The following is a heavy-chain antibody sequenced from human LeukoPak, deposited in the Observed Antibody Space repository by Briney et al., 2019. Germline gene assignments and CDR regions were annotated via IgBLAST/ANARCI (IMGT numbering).Heavy chain of an antibody. CDR1: GGSISSYY. V-gene: IGHV4-59*08. J-gene: IGHJ4*02. CDR3: ARHRPMYSSTRLGLDY. Sequence: PSETLSLTCTVSGGSISSYYWSWIRQPPGKGLEWIGYIYYSGSTNYNPSLKSRVTISVDTSKNQFSLKLSSVTAADTAVYCCARHRPMYSSTRLGLDYWGQGTLVTVSS. D-gene: IGHD2-2*01. CDR2: IYYSGST.